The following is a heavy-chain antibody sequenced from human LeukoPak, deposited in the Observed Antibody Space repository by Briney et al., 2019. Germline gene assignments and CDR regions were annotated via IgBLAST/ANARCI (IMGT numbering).Heavy chain of an antibody. J-gene: IGHJ3*02. CDR1: GYTFTSYG. V-gene: IGHV1-18*01. CDR3: ARGTVVAGTHDAFDI. Sequence: GASVKVSCKASGYTFTSYGISWVRQAPGQGLEWMGWISAYNGNTNYAQKLQGRVTMTTDTSTSTAYMELRSLRSDDTALYYCARGTVVAGTHDAFDIWGQGSMVTVSS. CDR2: ISAYNGNT. D-gene: IGHD2-15*01.